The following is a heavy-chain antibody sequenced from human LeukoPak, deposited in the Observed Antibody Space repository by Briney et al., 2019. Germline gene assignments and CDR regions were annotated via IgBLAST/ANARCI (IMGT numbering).Heavy chain of an antibody. CDR1: GFTFSDYY. D-gene: IGHD1-26*01. J-gene: IGHJ3*02. CDR3: ARDHGGATRPDAFDI. CDR2: ISSSSSYT. V-gene: IGHV3-11*05. Sequence: PGGSLRLSCAASGFTFSDYYMSWIRQAPGKGLEWVSYISSSSSYTNYADSVKGRFTISRDNAKNSLYLQMNSLRAEDTAAYYCARDHGGATRPDAFDIWGQGTMVTVSS.